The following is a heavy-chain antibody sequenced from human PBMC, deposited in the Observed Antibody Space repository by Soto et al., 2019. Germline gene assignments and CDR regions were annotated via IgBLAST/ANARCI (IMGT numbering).Heavy chain of an antibody. V-gene: IGHV4-59*08. CDR2: IRDSGDT. J-gene: IGHJ6*02. D-gene: IGHD3-10*01. CDR1: GGSISSHN. CDR3: VRQGFGALHGLVDV. Sequence: QVQLQESGPGLVKPSETLSLICSDSGGSISSHNWGWIRLPPGKGLEWIGYIRDSGDTSYNPSLNGRVTMSLDTSKKELSLKLTSVTAADTAVYYCVRQGFGALHGLVDVWGQGTTVTVSS.